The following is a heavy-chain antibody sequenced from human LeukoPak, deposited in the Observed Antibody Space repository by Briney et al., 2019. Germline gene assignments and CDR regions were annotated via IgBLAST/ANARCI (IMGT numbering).Heavy chain of an antibody. CDR1: GGSISSSSYY. D-gene: IGHD2-15*01. J-gene: IGHJ4*02. V-gene: IGHV4-61*02. CDR3: ARTSPYCSGGSCYSLEYYFDY. CDR2: IYTSGST. Sequence: PSETLSLTCTVSGGSISSSSYYWSWIRQPAGKGLEWIGRIYTSGSTNYNPSLKSRVTMSVDTSKNQFSLKLSSVTAADTAVYYCARTSPYCSGGSCYSLEYYFDYWGQGTLVTVSS.